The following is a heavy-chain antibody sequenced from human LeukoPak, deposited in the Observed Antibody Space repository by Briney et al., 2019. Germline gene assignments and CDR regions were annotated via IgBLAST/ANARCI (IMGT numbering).Heavy chain of an antibody. J-gene: IGHJ6*03. CDR1: GYTFTSYD. V-gene: IGHV1-8*02. Sequence: GASVKVSCKASGYTFTSYDINWVRQATGQGLEWMGWMNPNSGNTGYAQKFQGRVTMTRNTSISTAYMELSSLRSEDTAVYYCARGPGIAAAFLGDYYYMDVWGKGTTVTISS. D-gene: IGHD6-13*01. CDR2: MNPNSGNT. CDR3: ARGPGIAAAFLGDYYYMDV.